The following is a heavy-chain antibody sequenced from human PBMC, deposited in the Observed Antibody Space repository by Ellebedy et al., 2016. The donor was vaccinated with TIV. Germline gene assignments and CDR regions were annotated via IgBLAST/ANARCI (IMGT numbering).Heavy chain of an antibody. D-gene: IGHD2-21*02. Sequence: PGGSLRLSFAASGLTFSSNAMSWVRQAPGKGLEWVSSLTESGTNTYDADSVKCRLSISRDNATDSLYLQMNSLRAEDTAVYYCAALSGSGDDCYAFDYWGQGTLVTVSS. CDR1: GLTFSSNA. J-gene: IGHJ4*02. CDR2: LTESGTNT. CDR3: AALSGSGDDCYAFDY. V-gene: IGHV3-23*01.